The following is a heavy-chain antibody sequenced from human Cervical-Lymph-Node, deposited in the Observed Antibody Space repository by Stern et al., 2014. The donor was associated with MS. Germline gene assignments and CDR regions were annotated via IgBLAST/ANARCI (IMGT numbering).Heavy chain of an antibody. Sequence: VQLVESGGGVVQPGRSLRLSCAASGFTFSSYGMHWVRQAPGKGLAWVAVIWHDGSNQYYAESVKGRFTISRDKSTKTLYLQMNSLGAEDTAVYYCARGGSSSWYLTLYYYGMDVWGQGTTVTVSS. CDR3: ARGGSSSWYLTLYYYGMDV. V-gene: IGHV3-33*01. D-gene: IGHD6-13*01. CDR1: GFTFSSYG. CDR2: IWHDGSNQ. J-gene: IGHJ6*02.